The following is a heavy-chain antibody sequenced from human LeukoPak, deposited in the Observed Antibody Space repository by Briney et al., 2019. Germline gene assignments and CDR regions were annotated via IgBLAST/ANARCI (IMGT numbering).Heavy chain of an antibody. CDR3: ARAGYSMDTEYFQH. V-gene: IGHV3-48*03. CDR1: GFTFSSYE. CDR2: ISNSGTAI. D-gene: IGHD5-18*01. Sequence: GGSLRLSCAASGFTFSSYEMNWVRQAPGKGLGWVSYISNSGTAIYYADSVKGRFTISSDNAKSSLYLQMNSLRAEDTAVYYCARAGYSMDTEYFQHWGQGTLVTVSS. J-gene: IGHJ1*01.